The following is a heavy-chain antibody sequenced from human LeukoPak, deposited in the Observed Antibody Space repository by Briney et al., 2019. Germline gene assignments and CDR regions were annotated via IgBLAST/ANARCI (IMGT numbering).Heavy chain of an antibody. D-gene: IGHD2-15*01. CDR1: GFTFSYYN. V-gene: IGHV3-21*01. Sequence: GGSLRLSCAVSGFTFSYYNMNWVRQAPGKGLEWVSSISSSSSYIYYADSVKGRFTISRDNAKNSLYLQMNSLRAEDTAVYYCARGRGYCSGGSCYPVDPWGQGTLVTVSS. J-gene: IGHJ5*02. CDR2: ISSSSSYI. CDR3: ARGRGYCSGGSCYPVDP.